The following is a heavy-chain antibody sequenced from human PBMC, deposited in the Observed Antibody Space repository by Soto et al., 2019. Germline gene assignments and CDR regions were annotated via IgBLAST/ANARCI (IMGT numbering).Heavy chain of an antibody. Sequence: QVQLVQSGAEIRKPGASVKVSCKSSGYTFNSYGISWVRQAPGQGLEWMGWISPYTGNTNYVQSLQGGVTMTTDTSTGTAYMERRSLRSDDTAVYFCARAWQWDYTYTHYFYGLDVWGQGTTVTVSS. CDR3: ARAWQWDYTYTHYFYGLDV. J-gene: IGHJ6*02. CDR1: GYTFNSYG. D-gene: IGHD1-26*01. V-gene: IGHV1-18*04. CDR2: ISPYTGNT.